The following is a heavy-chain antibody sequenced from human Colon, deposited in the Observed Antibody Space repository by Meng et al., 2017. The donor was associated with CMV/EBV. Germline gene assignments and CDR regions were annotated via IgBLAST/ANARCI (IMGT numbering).Heavy chain of an antibody. CDR1: GFTFSTYA. CDR3: AKGSTSSRPYYFDY. V-gene: IGHV3-23*01. CDR2: ITGRGDDT. Sequence: GGSLRLSCAASGFTFSTYAIHWVRQAPGKGLEWVAAITGRGDDTYHADSVRGRLIISRDNSKSTLYLEMSSLRVEDTAIYFCAKGSTSSRPYYFDYWGQGTLVTVSS. J-gene: IGHJ4*02. D-gene: IGHD2-2*01.